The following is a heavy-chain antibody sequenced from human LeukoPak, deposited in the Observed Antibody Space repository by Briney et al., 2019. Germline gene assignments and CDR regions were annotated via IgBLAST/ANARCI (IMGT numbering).Heavy chain of an antibody. V-gene: IGHV3-48*02. J-gene: IGHJ4*02. CDR3: ARDNDWAFHY. CDR1: GFTFSDYV. D-gene: IGHD3-9*01. Sequence: GGSLRLSCAASGFTFSDYVMSWVRQAPGKGLEWVSYINHNGEMIFYPDFVKGRFTISRDNAKNSLYLQMNSLRDEDTAVYYCARDNDWAFHYWGQGTLVTVSS. CDR2: INHNGEMI.